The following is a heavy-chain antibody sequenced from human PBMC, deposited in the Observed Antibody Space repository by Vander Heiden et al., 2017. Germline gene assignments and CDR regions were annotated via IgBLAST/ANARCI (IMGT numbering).Heavy chain of an antibody. CDR3: AKYYDSSGLGYYFDY. J-gene: IGHJ4*02. V-gene: IGHV3-30*18. Sequence: VQLGESGGGVVQPGRSLRLSCASSGFTFRSYGSHWVRQAQGKGLEWVAVISYDGSNKYYADSVKGRFTISRDNSKNTLYLQMNSLRAEDTAVYYCAKYYDSSGLGYYFDYWGQGTLVTVSS. CDR2: ISYDGSNK. D-gene: IGHD3-22*01. CDR1: GFTFRSYG.